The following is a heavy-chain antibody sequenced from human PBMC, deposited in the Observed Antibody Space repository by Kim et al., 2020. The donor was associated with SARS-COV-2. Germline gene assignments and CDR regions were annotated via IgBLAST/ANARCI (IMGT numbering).Heavy chain of an antibody. D-gene: IGHD2-15*01. CDR1: GHTFTRDS. Sequence: ASVKVSCKTSGHTFTRDSIHWVRQAPGQGLEWMGGIDCGNGNTIYSQKFQGRVTFTTDTSASTAYMELSSLRSEDSAVYYCLGGYYFDYWGQGTLVTVYS. CDR2: IDCGNGNT. CDR3: LGGYYFDY. J-gene: IGHJ4*02. V-gene: IGHV1-3*01.